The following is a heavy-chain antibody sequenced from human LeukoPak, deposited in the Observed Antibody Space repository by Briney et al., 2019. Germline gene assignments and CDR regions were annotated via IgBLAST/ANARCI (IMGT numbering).Heavy chain of an antibody. V-gene: IGHV4-30-4*01. CDR1: GGSISSGDYY. D-gene: IGHD2-15*01. CDR3: ARLASGYCSGGSCYGNWFDP. CDR2: IYYSGST. Sequence: PSQTLSLTCTVSGGSISSGDYYWSWIRQPPGKGLEWIGYIYYSGSTYYNPSLKSRVTISVDTSKNQFSLKLSSVTAADTAVYCCARLASGYCSGGSCYGNWFDPWGQGTLVTVSS. J-gene: IGHJ5*02.